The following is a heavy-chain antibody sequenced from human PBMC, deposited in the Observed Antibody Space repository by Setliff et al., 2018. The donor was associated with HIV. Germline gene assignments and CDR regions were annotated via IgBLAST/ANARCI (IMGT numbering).Heavy chain of an antibody. Sequence: ASVKVSCTASGYTFTDYFMHWVRQAPGQGLEWMGRINPKTGDTKYKQKFQGRVTMTRDASINTAYMELSSLTSDDTAVYYCARDWSMTSRESNWFDPWGQGTLVTVSS. V-gene: IGHV1-2*06. CDR3: ARDWSMTSRESNWFDP. J-gene: IGHJ5*02. D-gene: IGHD6-6*01. CDR2: INPKTGDT. CDR1: GYTFTDYF.